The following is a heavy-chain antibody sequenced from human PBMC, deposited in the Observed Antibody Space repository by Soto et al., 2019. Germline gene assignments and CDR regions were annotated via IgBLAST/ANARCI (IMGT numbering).Heavy chain of an antibody. CDR2: MNPNSGNT. Sequence: GASVKVSCKASAYTFTSYDINWVRQATGQGLEWMGWMNPNSGNTGYAQKFQGRVTMTGNTSISTAYMELSSLRSEDTAVYYCARAFRRYYYDSSASRDFDYWGQGTLVTVSS. J-gene: IGHJ4*02. V-gene: IGHV1-8*01. CDR1: AYTFTSYD. D-gene: IGHD3-22*01. CDR3: ARAFRRYYYDSSASRDFDY.